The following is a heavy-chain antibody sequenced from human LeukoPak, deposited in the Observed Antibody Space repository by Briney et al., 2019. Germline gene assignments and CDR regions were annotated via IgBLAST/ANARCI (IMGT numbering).Heavy chain of an antibody. V-gene: IGHV4-59*01. J-gene: IGHJ1*01. CDR2: IYYSGST. CDR3: ARVSSSTRAEYFQH. CDR1: GGSISSYY. Sequence: PSETLSLTCTVSGGSISSYYWSWIRQPPGKELEWIGYIYYSGSTNYNPSLKSRVTISVDTSKNQFSLKLSSVTAADTAVYYCARVSSSTRAEYFQHWGQGTLVTVSS. D-gene: IGHD6-13*01.